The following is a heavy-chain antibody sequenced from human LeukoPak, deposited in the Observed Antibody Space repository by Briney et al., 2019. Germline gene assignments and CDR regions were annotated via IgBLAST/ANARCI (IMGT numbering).Heavy chain of an antibody. D-gene: IGHD1-1*01. CDR1: GFTLSNAW. J-gene: IGHJ4*02. V-gene: IGHV3-23*01. CDR2: ISGSGGST. Sequence: GGSLRLSCAASGFTLSNAWMSWVRQAPGKGLEWVSAISGSGGSTYYADSVKGRFTISRDNSKNTLYLQMNSLRAEDTAVYYCAKSLLRTGTYDYWGQGTLVTVSS. CDR3: AKSLLRTGTYDY.